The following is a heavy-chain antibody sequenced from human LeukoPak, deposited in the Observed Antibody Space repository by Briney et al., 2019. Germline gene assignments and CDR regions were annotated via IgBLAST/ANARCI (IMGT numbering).Heavy chain of an antibody. CDR3: ARVGGSGSYPTRWFDP. Sequence: PGGSLRLSCSASGFTFSDYYMGWVRQAPGKGLECVSYIDMSAATIYYADSVKGRFTISRDNAKNSLFLQMNSLRAEDTAVYYCARVGGSGSYPTRWFDPWGQGALVTVSS. CDR1: GFTFSDYY. V-gene: IGHV3-11*01. D-gene: IGHD3-10*01. J-gene: IGHJ5*02. CDR2: IDMSAATI.